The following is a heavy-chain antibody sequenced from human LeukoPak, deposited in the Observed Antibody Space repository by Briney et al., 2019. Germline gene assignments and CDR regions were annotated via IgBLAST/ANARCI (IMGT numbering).Heavy chain of an antibody. D-gene: IGHD3-16*01. V-gene: IGHV4-59*01. CDR1: GDSISGYY. Sequence: PSETLSLTCTVSGDSISGYYWNWIRQSPGKGLEWIAFIYNTGSVNYNPSLRSRVTISVDTSKNQFSLNLKSVTAADTAAYYCAGNRNALGDVNWLDPWGQGTLVTVSS. CDR2: IYNTGSV. CDR3: AGNRNALGDVNWLDP. J-gene: IGHJ5*02.